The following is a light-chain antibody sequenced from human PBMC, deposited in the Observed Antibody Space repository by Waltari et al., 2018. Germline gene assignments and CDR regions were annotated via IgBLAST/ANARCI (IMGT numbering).Light chain of an antibody. J-gene: IGLJ3*02. Sequence: QSGLTQPPSVSGAPGQSVTISCTGSSSNLGAGYDVHWYQLLPGTAPKLLIYVNSNRPSGVPDRFSGSKSGTSASLAITGLQAEDEADYYCQSYDSSLSGSVFGGGTKLTVL. CDR1: SSNLGAGYD. CDR2: VNS. CDR3: QSYDSSLSGSV. V-gene: IGLV1-40*01.